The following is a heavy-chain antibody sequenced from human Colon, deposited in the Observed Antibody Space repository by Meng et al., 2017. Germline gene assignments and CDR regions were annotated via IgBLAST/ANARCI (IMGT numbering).Heavy chain of an antibody. CDR1: SGSINTYNFY. J-gene: IGHJ6*02. V-gene: IGHV4-31*03. Sequence: SETLSLTCTVPSGSINTYNFYWTWIRQVPGKGLEWIGYISYSGNTQYNPSLKGRVTISVDTSKNQFSLSLRSVTAADTAVYYCARDGGLRYPMDVWAQGTTVTVSS. CDR3: ARDGGLRYPMDV. D-gene: IGHD4-17*01. CDR2: ISYSGNT.